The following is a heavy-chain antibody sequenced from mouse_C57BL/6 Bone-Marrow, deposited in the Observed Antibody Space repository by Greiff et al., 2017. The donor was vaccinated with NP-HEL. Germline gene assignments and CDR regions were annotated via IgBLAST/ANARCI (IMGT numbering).Heavy chain of an antibody. CDR2: IDPSDSYT. CDR1: GYTFTSYW. D-gene: IGHD2-1*01. J-gene: IGHJ2*01. Sequence: QVQLQQSGAELVMPGASVKLSCKASGYTFTSYWMHWVKQRPGQGLEWIGEIDPSDSYTNYNQKFKGKSTLTVDKSSSTAYMQLSSLTSEDSAVYYCARFYYGKNYFDYWGQGTTLTVSS. V-gene: IGHV1-69*01. CDR3: ARFYYGKNYFDY.